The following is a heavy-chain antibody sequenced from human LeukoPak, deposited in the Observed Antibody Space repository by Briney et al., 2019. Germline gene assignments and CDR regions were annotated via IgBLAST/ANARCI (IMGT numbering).Heavy chain of an antibody. CDR3: ARWGVGATHYYYYYYGMDV. V-gene: IGHV3-7*01. Sequence: GGSLRLSCAASGFTFSSYWMSWVRQAPGKGLEWVANIKQDGSEKYYVDSVKGRFTISRDNAKNSLYLQMNSLRAEDTAVYYCARWGVGATHYYYYYYGMDVWGQGTTVTVSS. CDR2: IKQDGSEK. D-gene: IGHD1-26*01. J-gene: IGHJ6*02. CDR1: GFTFSSYW.